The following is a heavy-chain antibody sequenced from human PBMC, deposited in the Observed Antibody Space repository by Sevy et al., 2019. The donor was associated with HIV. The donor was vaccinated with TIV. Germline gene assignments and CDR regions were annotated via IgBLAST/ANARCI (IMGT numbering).Heavy chain of an antibody. J-gene: IGHJ3*02. CDR3: ARVGAWYYGSTGNAFDI. V-gene: IGHV4-59*01. D-gene: IGHD3-10*01. CDR2: IHYSGST. Sequence: SETLSLTCTVSGGPISSYYWSWIRQPPGKKLEWIGYIHYSGSTKYNPSLNSRVTMSVDTSKNQFSLKLSSVTAADTAVYYCARVGAWYYGSTGNAFDIWGQGTMVTVSS. CDR1: GGPISSYY.